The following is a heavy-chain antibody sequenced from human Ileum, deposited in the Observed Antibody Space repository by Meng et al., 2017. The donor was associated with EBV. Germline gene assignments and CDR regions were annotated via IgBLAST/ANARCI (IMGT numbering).Heavy chain of an antibody. J-gene: IGHJ4*02. CDR3: ARDPIPVPGRNFDY. Sequence: GKRQELGPGLVKPSGTLSRTCTVSGDSISSNSWWNWVRQPPGKGLEWIGDIYHSGDSNYNPSLKSRVTISLDNSNNQFSLTLSSVTAADTAVYYCARDPIPVPGRNFDYWGQGTLVTVSS. D-gene: IGHD6-19*01. CDR2: IYHSGDS. CDR1: GDSISSNSW. V-gene: IGHV4-4*02.